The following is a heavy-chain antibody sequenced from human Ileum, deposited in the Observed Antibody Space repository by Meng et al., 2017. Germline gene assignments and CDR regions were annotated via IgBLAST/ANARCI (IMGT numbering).Heavy chain of an antibody. J-gene: IGHJ4*02. D-gene: IGHD3-16*01. CDR3: ARFWGVATPAGY. CDR1: GYTFTTHA. CDR2: IAPYNGDT. Sequence: ASVKVSCKTYGYTFTTHAISWVRQAPGQGLEWVGWIAPYNGDTNHAQKFQGRVTMTTDTSTNTAYMELGSLRSDDTAVYFCARFWGVATPAGYWGPGTLVTVSS. V-gene: IGHV1-18*01.